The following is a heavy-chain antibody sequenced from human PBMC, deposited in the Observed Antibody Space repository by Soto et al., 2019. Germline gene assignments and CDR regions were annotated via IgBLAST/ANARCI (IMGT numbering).Heavy chain of an antibody. Sequence: QLQLVQSGTEVKNPGSSVTVSCKASGGTFGNFAINWLRQAPGQGRQWMGDSSPMFHKANYEQTFQGRVSMTADESPDTVYMTLSSLRSGDAALYHRASGVEVHTPVSGAWSQRTLVTVSS. CDR3: ASGVEVHTPVSGA. J-gene: IGHJ5*02. CDR1: GGTFGNFA. V-gene: IGHV1-69*01. D-gene: IGHD2-2*01. CDR2: SSPMFHKA.